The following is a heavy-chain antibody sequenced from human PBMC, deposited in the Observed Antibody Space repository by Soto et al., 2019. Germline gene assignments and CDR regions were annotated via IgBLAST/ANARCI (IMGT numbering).Heavy chain of an antibody. D-gene: IGHD3-9*01. CDR3: ASLNYDILTGYSYYFDY. Sequence: EASVKVSCKASGGTFSSYAISWVRQAPGQGLEWMGGIIPIFGTANYAQKFQGRVTITADESTSTAYMELSSLRSEDTAVYYCASLNYDILTGYSYYFDYWGQGTLVTSPQ. CDR1: GGTFSSYA. CDR2: IIPIFGTA. V-gene: IGHV1-69*13. J-gene: IGHJ4*02.